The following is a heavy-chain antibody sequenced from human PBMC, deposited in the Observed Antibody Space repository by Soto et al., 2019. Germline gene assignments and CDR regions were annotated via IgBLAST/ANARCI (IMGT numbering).Heavy chain of an antibody. CDR3: ARVQRFGRYPDY. Sequence: QVQLQQWGAGLLKPSETLSLTCAVYGGSFSGYYWSWIRQPPGKGLEWIGEINHSGSTNYNPSLKSRVPISVDTSKNQFSLKLSSVTAADTAVYYCARVQRFGRYPDYWGQGTLVTVSS. CDR1: GGSFSGYY. CDR2: INHSGST. V-gene: IGHV4-34*01. J-gene: IGHJ4*02. D-gene: IGHD3-16*01.